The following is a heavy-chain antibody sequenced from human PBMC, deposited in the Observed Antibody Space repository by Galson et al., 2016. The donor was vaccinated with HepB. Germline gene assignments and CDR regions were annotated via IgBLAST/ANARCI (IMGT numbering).Heavy chain of an antibody. CDR1: GFTFSSYG. V-gene: IGHV3-33*01. CDR3: AREPVRLDDLLTGPPKNPDY. Sequence: SLRLSCAASGFTFSSYGMHWVRQAPGKGLEWLAGIWNDGSYKYSVDSVKGRFTISRDNSKNTLYLQMNSLRAEDTAVYYCAREPVRLDDLLTGPPKNPDYWGQGTLVTVSS. CDR2: IWNDGSYK. D-gene: IGHD3-9*01. J-gene: IGHJ4*02.